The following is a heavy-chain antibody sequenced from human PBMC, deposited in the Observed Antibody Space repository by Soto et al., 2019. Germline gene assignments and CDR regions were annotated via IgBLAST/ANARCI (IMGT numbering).Heavy chain of an antibody. CDR2: IVVGNGNT. CDR1: GFNFATST. D-gene: IGHD1-1*01. V-gene: IGHV1-58*02. CDR3: ATASAGYTFGFDL. Sequence: SVKVSCKASGFNFATSTIQWVRQTRGHRLEWIGWIVVGNGNTNFAQDLRQRVTFSRDMSTSTAYMDVSTLRSDDTAMYYCATASAGYTFGFDLWGQGSLVTVSS. J-gene: IGHJ4*02.